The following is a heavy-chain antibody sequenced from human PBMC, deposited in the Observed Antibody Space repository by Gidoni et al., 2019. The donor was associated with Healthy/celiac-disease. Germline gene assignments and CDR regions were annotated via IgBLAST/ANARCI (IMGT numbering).Heavy chain of an antibody. CDR3: AKGTNIAVAGPVGWFDP. Sequence: LRLSCAASGFTFDDYAMHWVLQAPGQGLEWVSGISWNSGSIGYADSVKGRFTISRDNAKNSLYLQMNSLRSEDTALYSCAKGTNIAVAGPVGWFDPWGQGTLVTVSS. CDR2: ISWNSGSI. V-gene: IGHV3-9*01. CDR1: GFTFDDYA. D-gene: IGHD6-19*01. J-gene: IGHJ5*02.